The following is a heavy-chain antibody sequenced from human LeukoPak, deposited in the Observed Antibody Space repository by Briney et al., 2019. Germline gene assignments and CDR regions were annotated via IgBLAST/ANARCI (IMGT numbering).Heavy chain of an antibody. D-gene: IGHD1-26*01. V-gene: IGHV5-51*01. J-gene: IGHJ4*02. Sequence: GESLKISCQGSEYSFATYWITWLRQMPGKGLEWMGIIYPSDSDTRYSPSFQGQVTISADKSIKTAYLQWSSLKASDTAMYYCARPLQGIVGATGFDYWGQGTLVTVSS. CDR2: IYPSDSDT. CDR3: ARPLQGIVGATGFDY. CDR1: EYSFATYW.